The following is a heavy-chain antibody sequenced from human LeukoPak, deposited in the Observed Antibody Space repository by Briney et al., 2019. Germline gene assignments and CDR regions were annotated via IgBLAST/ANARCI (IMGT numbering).Heavy chain of an antibody. CDR2: INPNSGGT. D-gene: IGHD4-17*01. Sequence: ASVKVSCKASGYTFTGYYMHWVRQAPGQGLEWMGWINPNSGGTNHAQKFQGRVTMTRDTSISTAYMELSRLRSDDTAVYYCTRGGDYVDAFDIWGQGTMVTVSS. CDR3: TRGGDYVDAFDI. CDR1: GYTFTGYY. J-gene: IGHJ3*02. V-gene: IGHV1-2*02.